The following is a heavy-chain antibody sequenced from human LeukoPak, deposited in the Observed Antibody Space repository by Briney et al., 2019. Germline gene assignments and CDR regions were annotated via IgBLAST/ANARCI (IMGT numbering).Heavy chain of an antibody. V-gene: IGHV4-31*03. CDR3: ARGCSGGSCPLDY. Sequence: SETLSLTCTVSGGSISSGGYYWSWIRQHPGKGLEWIGYIYYSGSTYYNPSLKSRVTISVDTSKNQFSLKLSSVTAADTAVYYCARGCSGGSCPLDYWGQGTLVTVSS. CDR2: IYYSGST. J-gene: IGHJ4*02. CDR1: GGSISSGGYY. D-gene: IGHD2-15*01.